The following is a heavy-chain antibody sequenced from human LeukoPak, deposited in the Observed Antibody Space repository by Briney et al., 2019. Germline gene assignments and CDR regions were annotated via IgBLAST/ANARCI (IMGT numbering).Heavy chain of an antibody. Sequence: GGSLRLSCAASGFTFSSYTMHWVRQAPGKGLEWVALISYDGSNKYYADSVKGRFTMSRDNSKNTLYLQMNSLRPEDTAVYYCAKDPNGDYIGTFDIWGQGTMVTVSS. V-gene: IGHV3-30-3*01. J-gene: IGHJ3*02. D-gene: IGHD4-17*01. CDR3: AKDPNGDYIGTFDI. CDR2: ISYDGSNK. CDR1: GFTFSSYT.